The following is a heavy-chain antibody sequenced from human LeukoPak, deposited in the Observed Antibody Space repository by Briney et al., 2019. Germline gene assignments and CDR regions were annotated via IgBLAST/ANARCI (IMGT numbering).Heavy chain of an antibody. J-gene: IGHJ5*02. D-gene: IGHD1-1*01. CDR3: ARVSVQLGFDP. CDR2: IIPIFGTA. V-gene: IGHV1-69*05. CDR1: GGTFSSYA. Sequence: AASAKVSCKASGGTFSSYAISWVRQAPGQGLEWMGRIIPIFGTANYAQKFQGRVTITTDESTSTAYMELSSLRSEDTAVYYCARVSVQLGFDPWGQGTLVTVSS.